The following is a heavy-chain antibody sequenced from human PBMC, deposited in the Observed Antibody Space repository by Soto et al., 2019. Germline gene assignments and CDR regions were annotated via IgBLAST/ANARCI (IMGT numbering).Heavy chain of an antibody. CDR2: ISGSGGST. J-gene: IGHJ5*02. Sequence: GGSLRLSCAASGFTFSSYAMSWVRQAPGKGLEWVSAISGSGGSTYYADSVKGRFTISRDNSKNTLYPQMNSLRAEDTAVYYCAKASSSWYGGNWFDPWGQGTLVTVSS. CDR3: AKASSSWYGGNWFDP. D-gene: IGHD6-13*01. CDR1: GFTFSSYA. V-gene: IGHV3-23*01.